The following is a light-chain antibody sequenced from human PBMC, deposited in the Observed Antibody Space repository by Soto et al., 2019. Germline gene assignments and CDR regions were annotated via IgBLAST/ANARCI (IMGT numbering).Light chain of an antibody. Sequence: DIRMTQSPSSLSVSLGDRVTITCRASQNIDSYLNWYQQKPGKAPELLIYAASSLQSGVPSGFSGSGSGTDFTLTISSLQPEDFATYYCQQSYTTPYTFGQGTKLEIK. CDR1: QNIDSY. V-gene: IGKV1-39*01. CDR3: QQSYTTPYT. CDR2: AAS. J-gene: IGKJ2*01.